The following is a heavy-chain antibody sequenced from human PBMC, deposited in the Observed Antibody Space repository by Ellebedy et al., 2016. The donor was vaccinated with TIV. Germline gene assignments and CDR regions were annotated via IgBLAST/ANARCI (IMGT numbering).Heavy chain of an antibody. J-gene: IGHJ4*02. V-gene: IGHV1-18*04. CDR2: ISAHNGNT. D-gene: IGHD1-26*01. CDR1: GYYFPSYG. Sequence: ASVKVSCKASGYYFPSYGFNWVRQAPGQGLEWVGWISAHNGNTHSAQNFQGRVTMTTDTSTSTAYMELRSLRSDDTAVYYCARVNLRGSYSNAFDYWGQGTLVTVSS. CDR3: ARVNLRGSYSNAFDY.